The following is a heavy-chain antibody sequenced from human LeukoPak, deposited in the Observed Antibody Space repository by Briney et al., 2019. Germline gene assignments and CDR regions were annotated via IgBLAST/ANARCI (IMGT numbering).Heavy chain of an antibody. CDR3: ARRSYYYGMDV. Sequence: GSLRLSCAASGFTVSSNYMSWVRQAPGKGLEWVSVIYSGGSTYYADSVKGRFTISRDNSKNTLYLQMNSLRAEDTAVYYCARRSYYYGMDVWGQGTTVTVSS. V-gene: IGHV3-53*01. CDR1: GFTVSSNY. J-gene: IGHJ6*02. CDR2: IYSGGST.